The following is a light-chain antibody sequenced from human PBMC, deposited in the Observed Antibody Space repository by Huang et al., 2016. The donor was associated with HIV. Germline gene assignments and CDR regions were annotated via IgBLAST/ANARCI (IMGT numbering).Light chain of an antibody. V-gene: IGKV3-15*01. CDR2: ATS. J-gene: IGKJ1*01. Sequence: EIVMTQSPVTLSVSPGETATLACRASQSVGHKFAWYQQKPGQSPRLLIYATSTRASGIPGRFSGSGSGTEFRLSISTLEPEDSAVYYCQQYEKWPPWTFGQGTKVEVK. CDR1: QSVGHK. CDR3: QQYEKWPPWT.